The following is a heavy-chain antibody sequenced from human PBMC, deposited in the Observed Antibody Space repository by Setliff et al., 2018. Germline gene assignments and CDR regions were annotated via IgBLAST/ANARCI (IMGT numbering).Heavy chain of an antibody. J-gene: IGHJ4*02. CDR1: GGSINEYY. D-gene: IGHD6-19*01. Sequence: ASETLSLTCSVSGGSINEYYWSWFRQPAGKGLEWIGRIYSDENTDYNPSLKSRGTMSADTSKNQFSLKLKSVTAADTAVYYCTRNFLGWLARFWGRGTLVTVSS. CDR3: TRNFLGWLARF. CDR2: IYSDENT. V-gene: IGHV4-4*07.